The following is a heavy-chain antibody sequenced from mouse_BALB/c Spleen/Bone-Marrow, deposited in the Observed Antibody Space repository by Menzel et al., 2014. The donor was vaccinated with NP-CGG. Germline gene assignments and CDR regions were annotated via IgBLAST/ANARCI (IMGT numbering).Heavy chain of an antibody. J-gene: IGHJ3*01. CDR1: GYTFTSYY. Sequence: QVQLQQSGAELVKPGASVKLSCKASGYTFTSYYLYWVKQRPGQGLEWIGEINPSNGDTNFNEKFKSKASPTVDISSNTTYMQLSSLTSEDSAVYYCTRYDGYSTLFAYWGQGTLVTVSA. V-gene: IGHV1-53*01. CDR2: INPSNGDT. D-gene: IGHD2-3*01. CDR3: TRYDGYSTLFAY.